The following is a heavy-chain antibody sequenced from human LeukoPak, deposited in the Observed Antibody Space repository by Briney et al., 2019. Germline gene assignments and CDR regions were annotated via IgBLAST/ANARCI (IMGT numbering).Heavy chain of an antibody. CDR2: ISGSGGST. CDR3: AKGTDFWSGMDV. J-gene: IGHJ6*02. CDR1: GFTFSSYA. V-gene: IGHV3-23*01. Sequence: GGSLRLSCAASGFTFSSYAMSWVRQAPVKGLEWVSAISGSGGSTYYADSVKGRFTISRDNSKNTLYLQMNSLRAEDTAVYYCAKGTDFWSGMDVWGQGTTVTVSS. D-gene: IGHD3-3*01.